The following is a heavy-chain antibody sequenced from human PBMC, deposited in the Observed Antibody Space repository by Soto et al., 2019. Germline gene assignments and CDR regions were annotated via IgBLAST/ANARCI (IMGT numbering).Heavy chain of an antibody. Sequence: QVQLMQSGAEMKQPGASVKVSCRASGYSFSDFGISWVRQAPGQGREWVGWTSTSNDKTDYAQKVQGRVTMTTDTSTNTAYMELRGLRSDDTAVYYCARGRGELRFDPWGQGTLVTVSS. CDR2: TSTSNDKT. V-gene: IGHV1-18*01. CDR3: ARGRGELRFDP. J-gene: IGHJ5*02. CDR1: GYSFSDFG. D-gene: IGHD1-7*01.